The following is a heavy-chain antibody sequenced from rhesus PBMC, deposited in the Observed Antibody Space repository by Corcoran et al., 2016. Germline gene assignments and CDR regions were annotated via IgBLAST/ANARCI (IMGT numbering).Heavy chain of an antibody. J-gene: IGHJ4*01. CDR3: ARGNSGSYYDVFDY. D-gene: IGHD3-16*01. Sequence: QVQLQESGPAVVKPSESLSLPFAVSGGPISSSYWCSWIPQPPGQGLEWIGRIYGSGGSTEYNPSLKSRVTISIDTSKNQFSLKLSSVTAADTAVYYCARGNSGSYYDVFDYWGQGVLVTVSS. V-gene: IGHV4-93*02. CDR1: GGPISSSYW. CDR2: IYGSGGST.